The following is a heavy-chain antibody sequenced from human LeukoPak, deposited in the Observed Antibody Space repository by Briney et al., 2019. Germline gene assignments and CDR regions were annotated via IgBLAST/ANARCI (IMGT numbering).Heavy chain of an antibody. CDR1: GFTFSSYW. D-gene: IGHD3-10*01. Sequence: GGSLRLSCAASGFTFSSYWMSWVRQAPGKGLEWVAFIRYDGSNKYYADSVKGRFTISRDNSKNTLYLQMNSLRAEDTAVYYCAKDVLWFGEGGDLDYWGQGTLVTVSS. CDR3: AKDVLWFGEGGDLDY. CDR2: IRYDGSNK. J-gene: IGHJ4*02. V-gene: IGHV3-30*02.